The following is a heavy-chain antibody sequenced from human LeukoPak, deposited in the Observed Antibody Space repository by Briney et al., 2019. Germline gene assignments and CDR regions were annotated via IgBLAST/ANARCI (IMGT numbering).Heavy chain of an antibody. V-gene: IGHV3-23*01. CDR3: ARDRATKARIGGMDV. D-gene: IGHD3-16*01. Sequence: GGSLRLSCVASGFTFSSYGMNWVRQAPGKGLEWVSGIGGNGDRRNYADSVKGRFAISRDNSRNTLYLQMNSLSAEDTGIYYCARDRATKARIGGMDVWGQGTTVIVSS. CDR1: GFTFSSYG. J-gene: IGHJ6*02. CDR2: IGGNGDRR.